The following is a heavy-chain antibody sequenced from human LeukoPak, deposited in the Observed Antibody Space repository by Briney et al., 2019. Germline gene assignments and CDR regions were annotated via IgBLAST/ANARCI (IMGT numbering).Heavy chain of an antibody. J-gene: IGHJ4*02. CDR2: ISGSGGST. V-gene: IGHV3-23*01. D-gene: IGHD2/OR15-2a*01. CDR3: ARDREYTVDY. CDR1: GFTFSGYA. Sequence: PGGSLRLSCAASGFTFSGYAMSWVRQAPGKGLKWVSAISGSGGSTYYADSVKGRFTISRDNSKNTLYLQMNSLRAEDTAVYYCARDREYTVDYWGQGTLVTVSS.